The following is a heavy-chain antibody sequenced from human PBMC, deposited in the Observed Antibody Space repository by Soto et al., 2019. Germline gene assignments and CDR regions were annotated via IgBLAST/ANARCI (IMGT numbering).Heavy chain of an antibody. V-gene: IGHV1-69*02. J-gene: IGHJ4*02. CDR3: ARGPLVVLNYFES. CDR1: GGTFRNYP. Sequence: QVQLVQSGTEVKKPGSSVKVSCKASGGTFRNYPINWVRQAPGRGLEWMGSIFPLTDIPDYAQNFQARLTISADKSTSTAYMELSILTSDDTAMYFCARGPLVVLNYFESWGKGTLVTVSS. CDR2: IFPLTDIP.